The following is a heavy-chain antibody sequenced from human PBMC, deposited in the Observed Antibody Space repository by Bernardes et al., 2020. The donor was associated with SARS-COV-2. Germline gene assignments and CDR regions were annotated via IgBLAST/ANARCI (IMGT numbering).Heavy chain of an antibody. D-gene: IGHD6-25*01. Sequence: GGSLRLSCAASGFTFSRYSMNWVRQPPGKGLEWVSYISGRTNTIYYADSVKGRFTISRDNAKNLLYLQMTSLRDEDTAIYYCAREIEGSADWIDAWGQGTMVTVSS. CDR2: ISGRTNTI. CDR1: GFTFSRYS. CDR3: AREIEGSADWIDA. V-gene: IGHV3-48*02. J-gene: IGHJ5*02.